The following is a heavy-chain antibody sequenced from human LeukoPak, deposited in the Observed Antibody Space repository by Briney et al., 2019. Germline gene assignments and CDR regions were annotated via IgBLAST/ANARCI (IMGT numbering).Heavy chain of an antibody. CDR3: AKDNDFWSGYYYYYYYYMDV. Sequence: PGGSLRLSCAASGFTFSSYGMHWVRQAPGKGLEWVAFIRYDGSNKYYADSVKGRFTISRDNPKNTLYLQMNSLRAEDTAVYYCAKDNDFWSGYYYYYYYYMDVWGKGTTVTVSS. J-gene: IGHJ6*03. D-gene: IGHD3-3*01. CDR1: GFTFSSYG. CDR2: IRYDGSNK. V-gene: IGHV3-30*02.